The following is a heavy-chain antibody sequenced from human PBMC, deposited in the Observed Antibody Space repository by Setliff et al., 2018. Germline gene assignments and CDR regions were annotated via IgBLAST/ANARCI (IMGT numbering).Heavy chain of an antibody. CDR2: MFDNVGT. CDR1: NFSVNSGYT. Sequence: SETLSLTCAVSNFSVNSGYTWGWIRQPPGKGLEWIGIMFDNVGTFYNPSLKSRVTMSVDTSKGKLSLKLTFVTAADTAVYYCASQRLARYFDNWGQGTLVTVSS. J-gene: IGHJ4*02. V-gene: IGHV4-38-2*01. CDR3: ASQRLARYFDN. D-gene: IGHD2-21*01.